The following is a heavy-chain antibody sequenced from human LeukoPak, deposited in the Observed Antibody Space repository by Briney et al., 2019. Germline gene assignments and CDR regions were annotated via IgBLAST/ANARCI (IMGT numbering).Heavy chain of an antibody. D-gene: IGHD3-22*01. V-gene: IGHV4-4*07. Sequence: SETLSLTCTVSGGSISSYYWSWIRQPAGKGLEWIGRISTGGFTNYNPSLKSRVTMSLDTSKNQFSLKLSSVTAADSAVYYCARDGVITGEYYFDYWDQGTLVTVSS. CDR3: ARDGVITGEYYFDY. CDR1: GGSISSYY. J-gene: IGHJ4*02. CDR2: ISTGGFT.